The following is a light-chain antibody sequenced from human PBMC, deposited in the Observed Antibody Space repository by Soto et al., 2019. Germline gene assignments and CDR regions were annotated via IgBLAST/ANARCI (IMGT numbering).Light chain of an antibody. CDR1: QSSGSY. CDR3: HQSYSIPLP. V-gene: IGKV1-39*01. CDR2: AAS. J-gene: IGKJ4*01. Sequence: DIQMTQSPSSLSASLGDRFTITCLASQSSGSYVNWYQQKTGKATKLMIYAASTLQSGVPSRLSGSGSGKDFTITISSLQPEDFATYYCHQSYSIPLPFGGWTKVGIK.